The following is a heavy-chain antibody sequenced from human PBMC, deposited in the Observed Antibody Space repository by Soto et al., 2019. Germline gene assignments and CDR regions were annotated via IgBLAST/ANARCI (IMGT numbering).Heavy chain of an antibody. J-gene: IGHJ5*02. D-gene: IGHD3-3*01. Sequence: SVKVSCKASGGTFSSYAISWVRQAPGQGLEWMGGIIPIFGTANYAQKFQGRVTITADESTSTAYMELSSLRSEDTAVYYCARDHPRSIWSGYYSDNWFDPWGQGTLVAVSS. CDR2: IIPIFGTA. CDR3: ARDHPRSIWSGYYSDNWFDP. CDR1: GGTFSSYA. V-gene: IGHV1-69*13.